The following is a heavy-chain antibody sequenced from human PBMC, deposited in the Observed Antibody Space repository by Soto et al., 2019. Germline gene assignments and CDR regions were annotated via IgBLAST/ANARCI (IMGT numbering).Heavy chain of an antibody. V-gene: IGHV3-7*01. D-gene: IGHD4-17*01. CDR3: ARDGYGDYHDAFDI. CDR2: IKQDGSEK. Sequence: LRLSCAASGFTFSSYWMSWVRQAPGKGLEWVANIKQDGSEKYYVDSVKGRFTISRDNAKNSLYLQMNSLRAEDTAVYYCARDGYGDYHDAFDIWGQGTMVTVSS. CDR1: GFTFSSYW. J-gene: IGHJ3*02.